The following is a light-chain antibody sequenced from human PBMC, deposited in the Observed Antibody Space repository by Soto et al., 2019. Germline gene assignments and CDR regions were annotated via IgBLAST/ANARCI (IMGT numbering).Light chain of an antibody. J-gene: IGLJ2*01. CDR2: EVS. CDR3: SSYTSSSTRVG. CDR1: SSDVGGYNY. V-gene: IGLV2-14*01. Sequence: QSVLTQPASVSGSPGQSITISCTGTSSDVGGYNYVSWYQQHPGKAPKLMIYEVSNRPSGVSNRFSGSKSGNTASLTISGLQAEDEADDYCSSYTSSSTRVGFGGGTQLPV.